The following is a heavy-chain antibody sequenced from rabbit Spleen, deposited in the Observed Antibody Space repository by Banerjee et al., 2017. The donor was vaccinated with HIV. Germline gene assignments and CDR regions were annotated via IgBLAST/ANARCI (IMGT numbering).Heavy chain of an antibody. CDR3: ARDTGSSFSTYGMDL. CDR1: GFPFSNKAV. V-gene: IGHV1S45*01. J-gene: IGHJ6*01. CDR2: INAVTGKA. Sequence: QEQLVESGGGLVRPEGSLKLSGTASGFPFSNKAVMCWVRQAPGKGLEWIACINAVTGKAVYTSWAKGRFTFSETSSPTVTLQMTSLTVADTATYFCARDTGSSFSTYGMDLWGPGTLVTVS. D-gene: IGHD8-1*01.